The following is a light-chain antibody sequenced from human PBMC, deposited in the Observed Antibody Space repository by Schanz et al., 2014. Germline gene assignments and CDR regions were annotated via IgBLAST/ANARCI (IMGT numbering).Light chain of an antibody. CDR3: QQRSNWPLT. Sequence: EIVLTQSPGTLSLSPGERATLSCRASQSVSSSYLAWFQQKPGQAPRLLISGASVRATGVPARFSGSGSGTEFTLTISSLQPEDFAVYYCQQRSNWPLTFGPGTKVDIK. J-gene: IGKJ3*01. V-gene: IGKV3D-20*02. CDR1: QSVSSSY. CDR2: GAS.